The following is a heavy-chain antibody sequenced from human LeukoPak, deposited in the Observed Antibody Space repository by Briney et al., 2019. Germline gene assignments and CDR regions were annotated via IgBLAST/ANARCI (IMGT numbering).Heavy chain of an antibody. CDR2: ISDRGGST. D-gene: IGHD2-15*01. Sequence: PGGSLRLSCVVSGITLSNYGMSWVRQAPGKGLEWFAGISDRGGSTNYADSVKGRFAISRDNPKNTLYLQMNSLRSEDTAVYFCAKRGVVIRAVLVVGFHKEAYYFDSWGQGALVTVSS. CDR3: AKRGVVIRAVLVVGFHKEAYYFDS. CDR1: GITLSNYG. J-gene: IGHJ4*02. V-gene: IGHV3-23*01.